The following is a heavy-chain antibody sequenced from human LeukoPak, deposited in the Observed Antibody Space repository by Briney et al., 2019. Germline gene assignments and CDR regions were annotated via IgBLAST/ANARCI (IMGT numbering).Heavy chain of an antibody. V-gene: IGHV4-61*02. D-gene: IGHD3-10*01. Sequence: SQTLSLTCTVSGGSISSGSYYWSWIRQPAGKGLEWIGRIYTSGSTNYNPSLKSRVTISVDTSKNQFSLKLSSVTAADTAVYYCARGSKSMVRGVINYYGMDVWGKGTTVTVSS. CDR3: ARGSKSMVRGVINYYGMDV. J-gene: IGHJ6*04. CDR1: GGSISSGSYY. CDR2: IYTSGST.